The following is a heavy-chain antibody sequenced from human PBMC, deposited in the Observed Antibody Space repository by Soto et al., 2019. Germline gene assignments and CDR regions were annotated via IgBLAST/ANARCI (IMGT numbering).Heavy chain of an antibody. CDR1: QLTFNNYA. D-gene: IGHD3-10*02. CDR2: ISDDGHNK. CDR3: AKDLNVKTYVPYGMDV. Sequence: QVQLVESGGGVVQPGRSLSLSCAASQLTFNNYAMHWVRQAPGKGLEWVAVISDDGHNKYYADSVRGRFTSSRDNSKNTVYLHMNSLRVDDTAVYYCAKDLNVKTYVPYGMDVWGQGTTVTVSS. V-gene: IGHV3-30*18. J-gene: IGHJ6*02.